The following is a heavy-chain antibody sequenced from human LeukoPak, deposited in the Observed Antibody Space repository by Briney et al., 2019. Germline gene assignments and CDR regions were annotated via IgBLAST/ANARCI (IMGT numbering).Heavy chain of an antibody. J-gene: IGHJ4*02. CDR3: ARDGYNYIPFDY. CDR2: ISGSGGST. D-gene: IGHD5-24*01. V-gene: IGHV3-23*01. Sequence: GGSLRLSCAASGFTFSSYAMSWVRQAPGKGLEWVSAISGSGGSTYYADSVKGRFTISRDNAKNSLYLQMNSLRAEDTAVYYCARDGYNYIPFDYWGQGTLVTVSS. CDR1: GFTFSSYA.